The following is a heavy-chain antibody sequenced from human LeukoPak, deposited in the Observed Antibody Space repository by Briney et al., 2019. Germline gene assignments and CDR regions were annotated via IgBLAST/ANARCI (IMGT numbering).Heavy chain of an antibody. V-gene: IGHV5-10-1*01. D-gene: IGHD6-19*01. CDR2: IDPSDSYT. CDR3: ASSHSSGRLMDAFDI. J-gene: IGHJ3*02. CDR1: GYSFTSYW. Sequence: GESLKISCKGSGYSFTSYWISWVRQMPGKGLEWMGRIDPSDSYTNYSPSFQGHVTISADKSISTAYLQWSSLKASDTAMYYCASSHSSGRLMDAFDIWGQGTMVTVSS.